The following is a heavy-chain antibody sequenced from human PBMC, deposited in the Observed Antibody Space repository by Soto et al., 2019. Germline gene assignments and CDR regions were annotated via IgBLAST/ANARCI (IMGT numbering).Heavy chain of an antibody. D-gene: IGHD6-19*01. Sequence: PXEILSLTSTVSGGSLSSGGFYWSLIRQPPGKGLEWIGYIYYSGSTNYNPSLKSRVTISVDTSKNQFSLKLSSVTAADTAVYYCERIIIAVAGTFDYWGQGTLVTVSS. V-gene: IGHV4-61*08. J-gene: IGHJ4*02. CDR1: GGSLSSGGFY. CDR3: ERIIIAVAGTFDY. CDR2: IYYSGST.